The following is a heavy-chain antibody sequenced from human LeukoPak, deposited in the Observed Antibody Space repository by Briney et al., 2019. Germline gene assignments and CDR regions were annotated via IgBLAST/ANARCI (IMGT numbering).Heavy chain of an antibody. V-gene: IGHV4-39*01. Sequence: SETLSLTCTVSGGPISSSSYYWGWIRQPPGKGLEWIVSIYYSGSTYYNPSLKSRVTISVDTSKNQFSLKLSSVTAADTAVYYCANSANYGGNSGYFDCWGQGTLVTVSS. CDR1: GGPISSSSYY. CDR2: IYYSGST. D-gene: IGHD4-23*01. CDR3: ANSANYGGNSGYFDC. J-gene: IGHJ4*02.